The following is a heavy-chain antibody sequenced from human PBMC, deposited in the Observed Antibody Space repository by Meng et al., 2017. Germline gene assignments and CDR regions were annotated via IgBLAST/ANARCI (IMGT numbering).Heavy chain of an antibody. J-gene: IGHJ3*02. CDR1: GFTFSSYS. CDR2: ISSSSSYI. CDR3: ASFIVGATGRLWGAFDI. Sequence: GGSLRLSCAASGFTFSSYSMNWVRQAPGKGLEWVSSISSSSSYIYYADSVEGRFTISRDNAKNSLYLQMNSLRAEDTAVYYCASFIVGATGRLWGAFDIWGQGTMVTVSS. V-gene: IGHV3-21*01. D-gene: IGHD1-26*01.